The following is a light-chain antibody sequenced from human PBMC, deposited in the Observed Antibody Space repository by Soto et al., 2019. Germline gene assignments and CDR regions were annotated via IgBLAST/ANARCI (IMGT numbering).Light chain of an antibody. J-gene: IGLJ1*01. CDR3: SSFSGFSTV. Sequence: QSALTQPASVSGSPGQSITISCGGTSSDVGAYIYVSWYQQHPGKAPRLVIYEVTKRPSGVPDRFSGSKSGNTASLTVSGLQADDEADYYCSSFSGFSTVFGTGTKLTVL. CDR2: EVT. V-gene: IGLV2-14*03. CDR1: SSDVGAYIY.